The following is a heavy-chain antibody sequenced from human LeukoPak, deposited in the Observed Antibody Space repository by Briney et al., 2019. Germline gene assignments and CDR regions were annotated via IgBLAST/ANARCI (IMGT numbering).Heavy chain of an antibody. CDR2: ISWNSGSI. D-gene: IGHD1-1*01. CDR3: ARVRYNWNDVPYFDY. CDR1: GFTFDDYA. Sequence: PGRSLRLSCAASGFTFDDYAMHWVRQAPGKGLEWVSGISWNSGSIGYADSVKGRFTISRDNAKNSLYLQMNSLRAEDTAVYYCARVRYNWNDVPYFDYWGQGTLVTVSS. V-gene: IGHV3-9*01. J-gene: IGHJ4*02.